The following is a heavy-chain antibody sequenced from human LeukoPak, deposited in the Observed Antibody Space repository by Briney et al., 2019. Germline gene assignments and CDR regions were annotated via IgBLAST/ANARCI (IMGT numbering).Heavy chain of an antibody. Sequence: PSETLSLTCAVYGGSFSGYYWSWIRQPPAKGLEWIGEINHSGSTNYNPSLKSRVTISVDTSKNQFSLKLSSVTAADTAVDYCARGRVVVVPAAPYYYYYYMDGWGKGTTVTVSS. D-gene: IGHD2-2*01. CDR3: ARGRVVVVPAAPYYYYYYMDG. V-gene: IGHV4-34*01. CDR1: GGSFSGYY. CDR2: INHSGST. J-gene: IGHJ6*03.